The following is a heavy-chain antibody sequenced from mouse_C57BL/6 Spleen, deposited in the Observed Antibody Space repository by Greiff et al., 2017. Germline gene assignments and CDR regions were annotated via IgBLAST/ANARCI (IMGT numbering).Heavy chain of an antibody. CDR2: IDPETGGT. CDR3: TRSLGY. D-gene: IGHD4-1*01. Sequence: LVESGAELVRPGASVTLSCKASGYTFTDYEMHWVKQTPVHGLEWIGAIDPETGGTAYNQKFKGKAILTADKSSSTAYMELRSLTSEDSAVYYCTRSLGYWGQGTTLTVSS. V-gene: IGHV1-15*01. CDR1: GYTFTDYE. J-gene: IGHJ2*01.